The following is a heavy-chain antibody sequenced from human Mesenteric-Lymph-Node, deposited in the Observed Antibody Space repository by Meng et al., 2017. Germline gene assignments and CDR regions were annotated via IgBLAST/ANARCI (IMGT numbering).Heavy chain of an antibody. CDR2: INHSGST. D-gene: IGHD3-3*01. CDR1: GGSFSGYY. J-gene: IGHJ4*02. V-gene: IGHV4-34*01. Sequence: GSLRLSCAVYGGSFSGYYWSWIRQPPGKGLEWIGEINHSGSTNYNPSLKSRVTISVDTSKNQFSLKLSSVTAADTVVYYCARGGVVIDYWGQGTLVTVSS. CDR3: ARGGVVIDY.